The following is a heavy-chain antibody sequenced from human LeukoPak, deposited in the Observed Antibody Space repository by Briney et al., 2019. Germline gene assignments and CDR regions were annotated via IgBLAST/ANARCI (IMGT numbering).Heavy chain of an antibody. J-gene: IGHJ4*02. CDR2: IYSGGTT. D-gene: IGHD6-19*01. CDR1: GFTVSSNY. Sequence: GGSLRLSCAASGFTVSSNYMSWVRQAPGKGLEWVPVIYSGGTTNYADSVKGRFTISRDNSKNTLYLQMNSLRAEDTAVYYCARVMEGSGWYEVYDYWGQGTLVTVSS. CDR3: ARVMEGSGWYEVYDY. V-gene: IGHV3-53*05.